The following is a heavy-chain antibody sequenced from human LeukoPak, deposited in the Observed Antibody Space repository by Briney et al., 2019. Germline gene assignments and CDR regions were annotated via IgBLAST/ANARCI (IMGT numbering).Heavy chain of an antibody. CDR3: ARPYYDILTGYYI. J-gene: IGHJ4*02. D-gene: IGHD3-9*01. V-gene: IGHV1-2*02. Sequence: GASVKVSCKASGYTFTGYYMHWVRQAPGQGREWMGWINPNSGGTNYAQKFQGRVTMTRDTSISTAYMELSRLRSDDTAVYYCARPYYDILTGYYIWGQGTLVTVSS. CDR1: GYTFTGYY. CDR2: INPNSGGT.